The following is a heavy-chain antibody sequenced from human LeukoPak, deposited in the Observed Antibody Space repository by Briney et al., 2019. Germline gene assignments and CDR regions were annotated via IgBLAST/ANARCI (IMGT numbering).Heavy chain of an antibody. CDR1: GGSISRGSYY. CDR2: IYNSGST. D-gene: IGHD1-26*01. V-gene: IGHV4-61*02. CDR3: ARGSGSYSDPFDY. Sequence: SQTLSLTCIVSGGSISRGSYYWSWIRQPAGKGLEWMGRIYNSGSTNYNPSLKSRVTISVDTSKNQFSLKLSSVTAADTAVYYCARGSGSYSDPFDYWGQGTLVTVSS. J-gene: IGHJ4*02.